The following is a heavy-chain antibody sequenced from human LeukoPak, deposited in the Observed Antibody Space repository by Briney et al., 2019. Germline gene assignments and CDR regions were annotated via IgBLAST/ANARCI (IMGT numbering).Heavy chain of an antibody. D-gene: IGHD7-27*01. CDR3: ARGTGEDGTQT. J-gene: IGHJ3*01. CDR2: INPNNGCT. Sequence: ASVKVSCKASGYTFTGYYMHWVRQTPGQGLEWMGWINPNNGCTNYAQKFQARVTNTKDTYIHPAYLELSKQTYDDTAVYYCARGTGEDGTQTWGQGTMVTVSS. CDR1: GYTFTGYY. V-gene: IGHV1-2*02.